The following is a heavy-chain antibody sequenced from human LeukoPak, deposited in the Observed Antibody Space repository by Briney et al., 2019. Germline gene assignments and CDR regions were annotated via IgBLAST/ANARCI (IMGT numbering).Heavy chain of an antibody. CDR1: GGSISSSCCS. Sequence: PSETLSLTCTVSGGSISSSCCSWGWIRQPPGKGLEWIGSAHYSGSTYYNPSLKSRVTISVDTSKNQFSLKLSSVTAADTAVYYCARLTGTYYYYYMDVWGKGTTVTVSS. D-gene: IGHD1-7*01. CDR3: ARLTGTYYYYYMDV. J-gene: IGHJ6*03. V-gene: IGHV4-39*07. CDR2: AHYSGST.